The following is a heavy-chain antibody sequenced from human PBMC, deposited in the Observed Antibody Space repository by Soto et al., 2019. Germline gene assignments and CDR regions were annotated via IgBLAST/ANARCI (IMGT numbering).Heavy chain of an antibody. CDR2: ISSSSSYI. V-gene: IGHV3-21*01. J-gene: IGHJ4*02. Sequence: GGSLRLSCAASGFTFSSYSMNWVRQAPGKGLEWVSSISSSSSYIYYADSVKGRFTISRDNAKNSLYLQMNSLRAEDTAVYYCARLAYCSGGSCYTQLDYWGQGTLVTVSS. CDR1: GFTFSSYS. D-gene: IGHD2-15*01. CDR3: ARLAYCSGGSCYTQLDY.